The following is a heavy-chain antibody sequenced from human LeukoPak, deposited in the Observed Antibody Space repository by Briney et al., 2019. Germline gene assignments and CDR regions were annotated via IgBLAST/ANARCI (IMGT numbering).Heavy chain of an antibody. CDR2: INPSGGST. D-gene: IGHD3-9*01. V-gene: IGHV1-46*01. CDR3: ARAPYYDILTGPFDY. Sequence: GASVKVSCKVSGYTFTSYYMHWVRQAPGQGLEWMGIINPSGGSTSYAQKFQGRVTMTRDTSTSTVYMELSSLRSDDTAVYYCARAPYYDILTGPFDYWGQGTLVTVSS. CDR1: GYTFTSYY. J-gene: IGHJ4*02.